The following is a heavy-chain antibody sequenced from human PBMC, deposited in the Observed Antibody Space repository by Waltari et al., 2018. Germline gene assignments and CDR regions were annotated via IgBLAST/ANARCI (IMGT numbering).Heavy chain of an antibody. V-gene: IGHV4-39*01. CDR3: ARLDPNGFDDS. D-gene: IGHD2-8*01. Sequence: QLQLQESGPGLVKPSETLSLTCFVSGDPMTSRSYSGGWIRQSPGRGLEWVGQMYITGLSEYNPSLRSRVSISIDRSKSQFSLTLTSLTAADTAVYHCARLDPNGFDDSWGQGTLVTVST. CDR2: MYITGLS. J-gene: IGHJ4*02. CDR1: GDPMTSRSYS.